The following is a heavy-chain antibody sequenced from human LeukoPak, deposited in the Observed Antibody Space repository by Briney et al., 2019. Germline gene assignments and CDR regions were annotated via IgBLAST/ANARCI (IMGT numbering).Heavy chain of an antibody. CDR2: IIPIFGTA. CDR1: GGTFSSYA. V-gene: IGHV1-69*13. Sequence: GASVKVSCKASGGTFSSYAISWVRQAPGQGLEWMGGIIPIFGTANYAQKFQGRVTITADESTSTAYMELSSLRSEDTAVYYCVRTQNVDTAMVSYYYYYGMDVWGQGTTVTVSS. D-gene: IGHD5-18*01. J-gene: IGHJ6*02. CDR3: VRTQNVDTAMVSYYYYYGMDV.